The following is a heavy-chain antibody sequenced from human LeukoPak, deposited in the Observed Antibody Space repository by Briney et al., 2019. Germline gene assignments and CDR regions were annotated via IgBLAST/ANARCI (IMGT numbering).Heavy chain of an antibody. Sequence: SETLSLTCAVYGGSFSSYYWNWIRQPPGKGLEWIGEINHSGSTNYNPSPKSRVTISVDTSKNQFSLKLSSVTAADTAVYYCARGLWFGELGDYWGQGTLVTVSS. J-gene: IGHJ4*02. V-gene: IGHV4-34*01. CDR3: ARGLWFGELGDY. CDR2: INHSGST. CDR1: GGSFSSYY. D-gene: IGHD3-10*01.